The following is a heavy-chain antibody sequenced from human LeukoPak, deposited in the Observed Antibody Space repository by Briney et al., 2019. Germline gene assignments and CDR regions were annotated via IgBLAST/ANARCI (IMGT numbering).Heavy chain of an antibody. CDR1: GGSISSYY. CDR3: ARASLFDAFDI. J-gene: IGHJ3*02. CDR2: IYYSGST. Sequence: SETLSLTCTVSGGSISSYYWSWLRQPPGKGLEWIGYIYYSGSTNYNPSLKSRVTISVDTSKNQFSLKLSSVTAADTAVYYCARASLFDAFDIWGQGTMVTVSS. V-gene: IGHV4-59*01.